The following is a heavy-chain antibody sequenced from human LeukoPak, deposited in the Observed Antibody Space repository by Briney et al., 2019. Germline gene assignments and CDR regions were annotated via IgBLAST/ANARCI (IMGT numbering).Heavy chain of an antibody. D-gene: IGHD2-21*01. CDR2: MYSSGNT. J-gene: IGHJ5*02. Sequence: SETLSLTCIVSGASITNFDWSWIRRPAGKGLEWIGHMYSSGNTNYNPSLKSRVAMSLDTSKNQFSLKLSSVTAADTAVYYCARSLILCGGDCYTLHSFDPWGQGTLVTVSS. V-gene: IGHV4-4*07. CDR1: GASITNFD. CDR3: ARSLILCGGDCYTLHSFDP.